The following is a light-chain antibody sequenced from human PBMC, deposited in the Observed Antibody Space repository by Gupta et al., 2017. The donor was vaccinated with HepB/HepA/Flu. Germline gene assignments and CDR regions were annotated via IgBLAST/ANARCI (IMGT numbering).Light chain of an antibody. CDR2: DVS. Sequence: QSALTQPASVSGSPGQSITISCTVTSSDVGGYNYVSWYHPQPGKAPKLMIYDVSNRPSGVSNRFSGSKSGNTASLTISGLQAEDEADYYCSSYTSSSTWVFGGGTKLTVL. J-gene: IGLJ3*02. V-gene: IGLV2-14*03. CDR3: SSYTSSSTWV. CDR1: SSDVGGYNY.